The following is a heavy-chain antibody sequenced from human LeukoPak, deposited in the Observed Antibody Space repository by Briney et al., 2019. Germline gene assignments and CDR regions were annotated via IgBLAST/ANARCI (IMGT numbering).Heavy chain of an antibody. V-gene: IGHV4-34*01. J-gene: IGHJ4*02. Sequence: ETLSLTCAVYGGSFSGYYWSWIRQPPGKGLEWIGEINHSGSTNYNPSLKSRVTISVDTSRNQFSLKLSSVTAADTAVYYCARQRKQWLDYWGQGTLVTVSS. D-gene: IGHD6-19*01. CDR3: ARQRKQWLDY. CDR1: GGSFSGYY. CDR2: INHSGST.